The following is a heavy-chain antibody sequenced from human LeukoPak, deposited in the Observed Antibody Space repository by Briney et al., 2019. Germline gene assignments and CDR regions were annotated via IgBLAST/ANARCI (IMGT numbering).Heavy chain of an antibody. CDR2: IIPILGIA. Sequence: SVKVPCKASGGTFSSYAISWVRQAPGQGLEWMGRIIPILGIANYAQKFRGRVTITADKSTSTAYMELSSLRSEDTAVYYCARDSRDGYNSDYFDYWGQGTLVTVSS. J-gene: IGHJ4*02. CDR3: ARDSRDGYNSDYFDY. D-gene: IGHD5-24*01. CDR1: GGTFSSYA. V-gene: IGHV1-69*04.